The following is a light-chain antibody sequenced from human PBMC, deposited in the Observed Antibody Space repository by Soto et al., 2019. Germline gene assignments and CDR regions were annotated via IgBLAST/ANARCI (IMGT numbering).Light chain of an antibody. CDR2: AAS. CDR3: QQLNSYPRT. J-gene: IGKJ1*01. V-gene: IGKV1-9*01. Sequence: DIQLTQSPSFLSTSVGDRVTITSRASQVISNYLAWYQQKPGKAPQLLIYAASTLLSGVPSRFSGGGSGAEFTLTISSLQPEDFATYYCQQLNSYPRTFGQGTKVEF. CDR1: QVISNY.